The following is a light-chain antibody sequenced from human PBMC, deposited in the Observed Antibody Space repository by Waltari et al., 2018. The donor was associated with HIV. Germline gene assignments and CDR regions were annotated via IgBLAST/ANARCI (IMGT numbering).Light chain of an antibody. V-gene: IGLV6-57*01. CDR2: EDD. Sequence: FMLTQPRSVSESPGKTVPISCTRSSGSIGSNYVQWYQQRPGSSPTTVIYEDDQRPSGVPGRFSGSIDRSSNSASLTISGLMTEDEADYYCQSYDSNTRIFGTGTKVTVL. J-gene: IGLJ1*01. CDR3: QSYDSNTRI. CDR1: SGSIGSNY.